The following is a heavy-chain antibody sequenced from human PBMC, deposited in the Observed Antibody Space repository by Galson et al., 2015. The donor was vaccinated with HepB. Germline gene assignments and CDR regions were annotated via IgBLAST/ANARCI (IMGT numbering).Heavy chain of an antibody. J-gene: IGHJ2*01. V-gene: IGHV4-39*01. Sequence: ETLSLTCSVSGGSISRSNYYWGWIRQPPGKGLEWIGSIYYSGRLSYNPSVESRVTISVDTSKNQFSLRLTSVTAADTAVYYCARQPYTSGWLYWFFDLWGRGTLVTVSS. CDR1: GGSISRSNYY. CDR2: IYYSGRL. CDR3: ARQPYTSGWLYWFFDL. D-gene: IGHD6-19*01.